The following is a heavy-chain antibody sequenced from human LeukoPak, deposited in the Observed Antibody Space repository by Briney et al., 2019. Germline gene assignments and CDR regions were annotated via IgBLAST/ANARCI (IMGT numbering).Heavy chain of an antibody. CDR1: GFTFRSYG. CDR2: IRYDGTNK. CDR3: AADSSGYYYVNY. J-gene: IGHJ4*02. V-gene: IGHV3-30*02. D-gene: IGHD3-22*01. Sequence: PGGSLRLSCAASGFTFRSYGMHWVRQAPGKGLEWVAIIRYDGTNKYYADSVKGRFTISRDNSKNTLYLQMNSLRAEDTAVYYCAADSSGYYYVNYWGQGTLVTVSS.